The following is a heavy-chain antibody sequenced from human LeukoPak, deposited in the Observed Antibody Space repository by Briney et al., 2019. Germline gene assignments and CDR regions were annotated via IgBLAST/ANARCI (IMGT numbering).Heavy chain of an antibody. CDR1: GYTFTSYY. V-gene: IGHV1-2*02. J-gene: IGHJ4*02. Sequence: GASVKVSCKASGYTFTSYYMHWVRQAPGQGLEWMGWINPNSGGTNYAQKFQGRVTMARDTSISTAYMELSRLRSDDTAVYYCARDGYYDFWSGHYISYFDYWGQGTLVTVSS. CDR3: ARDGYYDFWSGHYISYFDY. CDR2: INPNSGGT. D-gene: IGHD3-3*01.